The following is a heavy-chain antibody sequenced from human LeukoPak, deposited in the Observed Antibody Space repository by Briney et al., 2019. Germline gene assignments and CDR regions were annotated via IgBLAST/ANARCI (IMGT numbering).Heavy chain of an antibody. J-gene: IGHJ4*02. D-gene: IGHD3-22*01. CDR2: INHSGST. Sequence: SETLSLTCTVSGGSISSYYWSWIRQPPGKGLEWIGEINHSGSTNYNPSLKSRVTISVDTSKNQFSLKLSSVTAADTAVYYCAREAYDWGQGTLVTVSS. CDR3: AREAYD. V-gene: IGHV4-34*01. CDR1: GGSISSYY.